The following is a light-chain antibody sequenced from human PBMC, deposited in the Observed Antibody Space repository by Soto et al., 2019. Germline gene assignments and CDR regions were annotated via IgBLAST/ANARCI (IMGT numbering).Light chain of an antibody. V-gene: IGLV1-47*02. Sequence: QSVLTQPPSVSGAPGQRVTLSCSGSSSNVGINYVSWYQHVPGTAPKLLIYNHDQRPSGAPERFSASASGTSASLVISGLRAEDEADYYCALWDDRLRRPVFGGGTKLTVL. J-gene: IGLJ3*02. CDR1: SSNVGINY. CDR3: ALWDDRLRRPV. CDR2: NHD.